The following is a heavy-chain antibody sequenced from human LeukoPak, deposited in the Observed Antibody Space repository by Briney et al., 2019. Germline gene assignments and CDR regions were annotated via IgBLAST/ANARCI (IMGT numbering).Heavy chain of an antibody. CDR1: GGSFSGYY. Sequence: PSETLSLTCAVYGGSFSGYYWSWIRQPPGKGLEWIGEINHSGSTNYNPSLKSRVTISVDTSKNQFSLKLSSVTAADTAVYYCARHSVPLSNRPFDYWGQGTLVTVSS. J-gene: IGHJ4*02. CDR3: ARHSVPLSNRPFDY. D-gene: IGHD2/OR15-2a*01. V-gene: IGHV4-34*01. CDR2: INHSGST.